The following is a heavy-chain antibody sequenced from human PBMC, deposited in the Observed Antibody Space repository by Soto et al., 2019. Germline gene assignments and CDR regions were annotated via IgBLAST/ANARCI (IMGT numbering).Heavy chain of an antibody. D-gene: IGHD3-16*01. J-gene: IGHJ4*02. CDR3: ARVGGMAPEYYFDY. CDR1: GYSISSGYY. CDR2: IYHSGST. Sequence: PXETLSLTCAVAGYSISSGYYWGWIRQPPGKGLEWIGSIYHSGSTYYNPSLKSRVTISVDTSKNQFSLKLPSVTAADTAVYYCARVGGMAPEYYFDYWGQDTLVTVSS. V-gene: IGHV4-38-2*01.